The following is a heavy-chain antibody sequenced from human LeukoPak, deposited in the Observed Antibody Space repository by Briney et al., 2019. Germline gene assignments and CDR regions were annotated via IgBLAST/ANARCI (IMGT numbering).Heavy chain of an antibody. J-gene: IGHJ3*02. CDR2: ISGSGGST. Sequence: GGSLRLSCAASGFTFTTYSMNWVRQAPGKGLEWVSAISGSGGSTYYADSVKGRFTISRDNSKNTLYLQMNSLRAEDTAVYYCANNAFYYDSSGYYYVGAFDIWGQGTMVTVSS. CDR3: ANNAFYYDSSGYYYVGAFDI. D-gene: IGHD3-22*01. V-gene: IGHV3-23*01. CDR1: GFTFTTYS.